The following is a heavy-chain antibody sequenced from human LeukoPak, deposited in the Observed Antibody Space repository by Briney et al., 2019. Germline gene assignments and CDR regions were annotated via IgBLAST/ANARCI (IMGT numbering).Heavy chain of an antibody. Sequence: ASVKVSCKASGGTFSRSAISWVRQAPGQGLEWMGGIIPIFGPADYAQKLQGRVTMTTDTSTSTAYMELRSLRSDDTAVYYCARDISATRGYYDSSGYDYWGQGTLVTVSS. CDR1: GGTFSRSA. CDR3: ARDISATRGYYDSSGYDY. CDR2: IIPIFGPA. V-gene: IGHV1-69*05. J-gene: IGHJ4*02. D-gene: IGHD3-22*01.